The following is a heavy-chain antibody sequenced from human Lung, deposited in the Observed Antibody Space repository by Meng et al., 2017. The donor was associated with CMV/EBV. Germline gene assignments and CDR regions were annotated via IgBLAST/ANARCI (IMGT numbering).Heavy chain of an antibody. CDR3: AGLLPSGKYVHHWFDP. D-gene: IGHD3-10*02. Sequence: SETLSLXXAVSGGVINVYYWSWIRQPPGKGLEWVGSISYDGTTSYNPSLNSRVTISLDTSKSQFSLKLTSVTAADTALYYCAGLLPSGKYVHHWFDPWGPGTXVPVAS. CDR1: GGVINVYY. J-gene: IGHJ5*01. V-gene: IGHV4-59*12. CDR2: ISYDGTT.